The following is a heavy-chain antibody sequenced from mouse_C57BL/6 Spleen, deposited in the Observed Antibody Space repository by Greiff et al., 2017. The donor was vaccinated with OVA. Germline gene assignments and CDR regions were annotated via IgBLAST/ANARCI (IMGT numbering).Heavy chain of an antibody. CDR1: GYTFSSSW. D-gene: IGHD1-1*01. Sequence: VQLQQSGPELVKPGASVKLSCKASGYTFSSSWMNWVKQRPGKGLEWIGRIYPGDGDTNYNGKFKGKATLTADKSSSTAYMQLSSLTFEDSAVDYCAAFFSTVRALYYYAIDYWGQGTSVTVSS. CDR3: AAFFSTVRALYYYAIDY. CDR2: IYPGDGDT. V-gene: IGHV1-82*01. J-gene: IGHJ4*01.